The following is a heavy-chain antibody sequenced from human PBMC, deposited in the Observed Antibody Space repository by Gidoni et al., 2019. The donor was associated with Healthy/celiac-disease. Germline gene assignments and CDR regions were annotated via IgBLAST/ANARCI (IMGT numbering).Heavy chain of an antibody. Sequence: IRQPPGKGLEWIGYIYYSGSTNYNPSLKSRVTISVDTSKNQFSLKLSSVTAADTAVYYCASNSVYSSSWKGSFDYWGQGTLVTVSS. CDR2: IYYSGST. D-gene: IGHD6-13*01. J-gene: IGHJ4*02. V-gene: IGHV4-59*01. CDR3: ASNSVYSSSWKGSFDY.